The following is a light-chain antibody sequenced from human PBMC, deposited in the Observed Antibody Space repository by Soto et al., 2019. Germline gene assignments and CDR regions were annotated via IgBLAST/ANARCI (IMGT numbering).Light chain of an antibody. CDR1: RSNIGTYT. Sequence: QSVLTQSPSASGTTGRRVTISCSGGRSNIGTYTVNWYQQLPGTAPTLLIFRNHQRPSGVPDRFSGSKSGTSASLAISGPQSEDEAYYYCAAWDDSLRAVVFGGGTQLTVL. CDR3: AAWDDSLRAVV. J-gene: IGLJ2*01. V-gene: IGLV1-44*01. CDR2: RNH.